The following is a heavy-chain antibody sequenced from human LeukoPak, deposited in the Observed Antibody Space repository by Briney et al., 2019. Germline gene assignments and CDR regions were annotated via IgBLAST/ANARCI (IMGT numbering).Heavy chain of an antibody. CDR3: ARELDPDSGYDPRGFDY. J-gene: IGHJ4*02. CDR2: ISYDGSNK. V-gene: IGHV3-30-3*01. CDR1: GFTFSSYA. D-gene: IGHD5-12*01. Sequence: PGGSLRLSCAASGFTFSSYAMHWVRKAPGKGLEWVAVISYDGSNKYYADSVKGRFTISRDNSKNTLYLQMNSLRAEDTAVYYCARELDPDSGYDPRGFDYWGQGTLVTVSS.